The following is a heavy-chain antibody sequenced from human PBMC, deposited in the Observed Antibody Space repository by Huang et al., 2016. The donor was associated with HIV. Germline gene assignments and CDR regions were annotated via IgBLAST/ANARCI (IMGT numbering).Heavy chain of an antibody. V-gene: IGHV1-2*02. CDR2: IKPNSDVA. CDR1: GYDFTGYW. CDR3: ARAPPDH. Sequence: QVQMVQSGAEVKKPGASVKVSCKTSGYDFTGYWMHWVRQDPGQGLEWMGWIKPNSDVAVYAQKFRGRVTMTTDTSVTTAYMELTVLTSDDTAIYYCARAPPDHWGQGTLVTVSS. J-gene: IGHJ4*02.